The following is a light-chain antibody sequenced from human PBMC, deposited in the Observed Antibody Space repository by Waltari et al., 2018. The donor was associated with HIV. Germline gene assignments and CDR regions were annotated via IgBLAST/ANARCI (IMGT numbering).Light chain of an antibody. CDR1: SSDVGHFNF. Sequence: QSALTQPASVSGSPGQSITISCTTSSSDVGHFNFFSWYQHRPGKAPKVMIYDFSYRPSGVSNRFSGSKSANTASLTISGLQAEDEAVYYCCSYTSSDTLWVFGGGTKLTVL. CDR2: DFS. J-gene: IGLJ3*02. CDR3: CSYTSSDTLWV. V-gene: IGLV2-14*03.